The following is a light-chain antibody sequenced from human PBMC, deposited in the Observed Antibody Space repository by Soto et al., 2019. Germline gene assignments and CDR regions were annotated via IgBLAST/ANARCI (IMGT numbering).Light chain of an antibody. J-gene: IGKJ1*01. CDR3: QQYNSYSQT. CDR1: QSISSW. V-gene: IGKV1-5*01. CDR2: DAS. Sequence: GDRVTITCRASQSISSWLAWYQQKPGKVPKLLIYDASSLESGVPSRFSGSGSGTEFTLTISSLQPDDFATYYCQQYNSYSQTFGQGTKVDIK.